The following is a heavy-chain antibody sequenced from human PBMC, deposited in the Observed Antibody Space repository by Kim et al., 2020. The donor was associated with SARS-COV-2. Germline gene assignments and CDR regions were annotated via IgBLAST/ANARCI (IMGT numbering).Heavy chain of an antibody. CDR3: ARDQGEGFYCSGGSCWFDP. CDR2: IKQDGSEK. D-gene: IGHD2-15*01. J-gene: IGHJ5*02. Sequence: GGSLRLSCAASGFTFSSYWMSWVRQAPGKGLEWVANIKQDGSEKYYVDSVKGRFTISRDNAKNSLYLQMNSLRAEDTAVYYCARDQGEGFYCSGGSCWFDPWGQGTLVTVSS. V-gene: IGHV3-7*03. CDR1: GFTFSSYW.